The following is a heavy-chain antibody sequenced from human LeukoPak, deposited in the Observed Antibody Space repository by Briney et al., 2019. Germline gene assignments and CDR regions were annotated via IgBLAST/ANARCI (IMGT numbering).Heavy chain of an antibody. CDR3: ARSLAYCGGDCYSDY. J-gene: IGHJ4*02. Sequence: ASVKVSCKASGYTFTSYGISWVRQAPGQGLEWMGWISAYNGNTNYAQKFQGRVTMTRDTSMSTAYMELRRLRSDDTAVYYCARSLAYCGGDCYSDYWGQGTLVTVSS. D-gene: IGHD2-21*02. CDR1: GYTFTSYG. CDR2: ISAYNGNT. V-gene: IGHV1-18*01.